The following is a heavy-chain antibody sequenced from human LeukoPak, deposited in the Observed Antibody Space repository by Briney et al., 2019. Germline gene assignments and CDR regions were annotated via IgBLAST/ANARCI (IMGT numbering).Heavy chain of an antibody. CDR2: ISAYNGNT. J-gene: IGHJ6*02. D-gene: IGHD4-17*01. CDR3: ARETNYGDYDPVDYYYYGMDV. CDR1: GYTFTSYG. Sequence: GASVKVSCKASGYTFTSYGISWVRQAPGQGLEWMGLISAYNGNTNYAQKLQGRVTMTTDTSTSTAYMELRSLRSDDTAVYYCARETNYGDYDPVDYYYYGMDVWGQGTTVTVSS. V-gene: IGHV1-18*01.